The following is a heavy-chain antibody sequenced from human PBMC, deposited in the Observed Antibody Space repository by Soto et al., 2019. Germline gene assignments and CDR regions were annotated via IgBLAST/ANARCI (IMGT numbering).Heavy chain of an antibody. V-gene: IGHV4-38-2*02. D-gene: IGHD4-4*01. CDR3: AREKGHSNPFDF. CDR2: VYQTVST. CDR1: CYSISNGYY. Sequence: WETLSLTCTVSCYSISNGYYWAWIRQSPGKGLEWIGSVYQTVSTSYNPSLESRVTILVDIAKNHFSLRLNSVTAADTAVYFCAREKGHSNPFDFWGPGMLVTVSS. J-gene: IGHJ4*02.